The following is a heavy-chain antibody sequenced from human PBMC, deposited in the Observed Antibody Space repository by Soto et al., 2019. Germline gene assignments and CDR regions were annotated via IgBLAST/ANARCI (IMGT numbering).Heavy chain of an antibody. D-gene: IGHD3-3*01. Sequence: QVPLVQSGAEVKKPGASVKVSCKASGYTFTSYDINWVRQATGQGLEWMGWMNPNSGNTGYAQKFQGRVTMTRNTSISTAYMELSSLRSEDTAVYYCARVPVRYYDFWSGYYGYYYYGMDVWGQGTTVTVSS. CDR1: GYTFTSYD. V-gene: IGHV1-8*01. J-gene: IGHJ6*02. CDR3: ARVPVRYYDFWSGYYGYYYYGMDV. CDR2: MNPNSGNT.